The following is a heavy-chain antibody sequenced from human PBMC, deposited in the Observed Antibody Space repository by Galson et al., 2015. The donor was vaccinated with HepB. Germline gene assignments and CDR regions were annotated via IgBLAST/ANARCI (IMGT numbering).Heavy chain of an antibody. V-gene: IGHV3-66*02. Sequence: SLRLSCAASGFTVSSNYMSWVRQAPGKGLEWVSVIYGGGSRDSAASVKGRFSISRDNSKNTLSLQMSSLRAEDTAVYYCARGTPYNFDTSGYFPLYYLDYWGQGTLVTASS. J-gene: IGHJ4*02. CDR1: GFTVSSNY. D-gene: IGHD3-22*01. CDR2: IYGGGSR. CDR3: ARGTPYNFDTSGYFPLYYLDY.